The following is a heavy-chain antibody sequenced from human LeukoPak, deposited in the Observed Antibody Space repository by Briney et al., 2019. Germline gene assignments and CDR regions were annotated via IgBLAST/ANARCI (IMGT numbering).Heavy chain of an antibody. CDR2: INHSGST. CDR3: ARGRKYNRNYVFPNWFDP. D-gene: IGHD1-7*01. J-gene: IGHJ5*02. V-gene: IGHV4-34*01. CDR1: GGSFSGYY. Sequence: PSETLSLTCAVYGGSFSGYYWSWIRQPPGKGMEWIGEINHSGSTNYNPSLKSRVTISVDTSKNQFSLKLSSVTAADTAVSNCARGRKYNRNYVFPNWFDPWGQGTLVTVSS.